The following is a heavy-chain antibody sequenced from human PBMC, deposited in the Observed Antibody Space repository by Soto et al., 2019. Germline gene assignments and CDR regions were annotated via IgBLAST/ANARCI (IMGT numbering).Heavy chain of an antibody. CDR3: SREFVADRYYYYGMDV. Sequence: ASVKVSCKVSGYTLTELSMHWVRQAPGKGLEWMGGIIPIFGTANYAQKFQGRVTITADESTSTAYMELSSLRSEDTAVYYCSREFVADRYYYYGMDVWGQGTTVTVSS. CDR1: GYTLTELS. CDR2: IIPIFGTA. V-gene: IGHV1-69*13. J-gene: IGHJ6*02. D-gene: IGHD2-21*01.